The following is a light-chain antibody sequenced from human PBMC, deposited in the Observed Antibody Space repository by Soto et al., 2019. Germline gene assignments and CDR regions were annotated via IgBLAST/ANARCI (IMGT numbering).Light chain of an antibody. V-gene: IGKV1-5*01. CDR2: DAS. CDR3: HQYNSWPRGT. CDR1: QSISRW. J-gene: IGKJ3*01. Sequence: DIQVTQSPSTLSASVGDRVTITCRASQSISRWLAWYQQKPGKAPKLLIRDASTLNGGVPSRFSGSGSGTEFTLTISSLQSEDSAVYYCHQYNSWPRGTFGPGTKVEIK.